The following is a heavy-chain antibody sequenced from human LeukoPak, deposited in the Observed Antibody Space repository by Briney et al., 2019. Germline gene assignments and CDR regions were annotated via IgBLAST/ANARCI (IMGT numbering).Heavy chain of an antibody. Sequence: GASVKVSCKASGYTFTSYDINWVRQATGQGLEWMGWMNPNRGNTGYAQKFQGRVTMTRNTSISTAYMELSSLRSEDTAVYYCARGAGGYCGGDCYWDYWGQGTLVTVSS. CDR1: GYTFTSYD. V-gene: IGHV1-8*01. CDR3: ARGAGGYCGGDCYWDY. CDR2: MNPNRGNT. J-gene: IGHJ4*02. D-gene: IGHD2-21*02.